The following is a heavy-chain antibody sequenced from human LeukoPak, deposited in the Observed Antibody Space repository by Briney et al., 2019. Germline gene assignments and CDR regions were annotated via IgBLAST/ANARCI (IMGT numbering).Heavy chain of an antibody. J-gene: IGHJ4*02. D-gene: IGHD3-22*01. CDR2: IKPDGSEK. V-gene: IGHV3-7*01. CDR3: ARGQLADSY. Sequence: GGSLRLSCAASGFTFTTYWMSWIRQTPGTGLEWVAKIKPDGSEKPYVDSVKGRFTISRDNAKNSVFLQMDSLRVEDTALYYCARGQLADSYWGQGALVTVSS. CDR1: GFTFTTYW.